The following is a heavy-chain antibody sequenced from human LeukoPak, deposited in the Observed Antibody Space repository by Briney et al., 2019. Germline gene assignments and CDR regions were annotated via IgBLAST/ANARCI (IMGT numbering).Heavy chain of an antibody. V-gene: IGHV4-39*01. D-gene: IGHD3-10*01. CDR2: IYYSGST. Sequence: SETLSLTCTVSGGSISSSSYYWGWIRQPPGKGLEWIGSIYYSGSTYYNPSLKSRVTISVDTSKNQFSLKLSSVTAADTAMYYCARQGKLWFGELSSLYYYYYMDVWGKGTTVTISS. CDR3: ARQGKLWFGELSSLYYYYYMDV. CDR1: GGSISSSSYY. J-gene: IGHJ6*03.